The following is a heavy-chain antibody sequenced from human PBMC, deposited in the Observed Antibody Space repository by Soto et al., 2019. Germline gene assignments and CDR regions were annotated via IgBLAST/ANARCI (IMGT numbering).Heavy chain of an antibody. D-gene: IGHD3-9*01. J-gene: IGHJ4*02. CDR3: ARVSGDIFY. Sequence: SETLSLTCAVSGYSISSGYYWGWIRQPPGKGLEWIGSIYHSGSTYYNPSLKSRVTISVDTSKNQFSLKLSSVTAADTAVYYCARVSGDIFYWGQGTLVTVSS. CDR1: GYSISSGYY. CDR2: IYHSGST. V-gene: IGHV4-38-2*01.